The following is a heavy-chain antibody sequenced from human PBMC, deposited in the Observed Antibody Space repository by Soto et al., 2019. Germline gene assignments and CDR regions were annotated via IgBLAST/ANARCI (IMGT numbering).Heavy chain of an antibody. D-gene: IGHD6-19*01. Sequence: GGSLRLSCAASGFTFSSYEMNWVRQAPGKGLEWVSYISSSGSTIYYTDSVKGRFTISRDNAKNSLYLQMNSLRAEDTAVYYCARDGSGWYIDYWGQGTLVTVSS. J-gene: IGHJ4*02. CDR3: ARDGSGWYIDY. CDR2: ISSSGSTI. V-gene: IGHV3-48*03. CDR1: GFTFSSYE.